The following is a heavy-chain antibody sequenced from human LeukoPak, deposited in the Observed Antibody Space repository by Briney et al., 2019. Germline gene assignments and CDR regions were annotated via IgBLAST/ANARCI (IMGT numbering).Heavy chain of an antibody. D-gene: IGHD2-2*01. Sequence: ASVKVSCKASGYTFTSYGISWVRQAPGQGLEWMGWISAYNGNTNYAQKLQGRVTMTTDTSTSTAYMELRSLRSDDTAVYYCARFFLLVGGGLVVPAALDYWGQGTLVTVSS. CDR3: ARFFLLVGGGLVVPAALDY. CDR1: GYTFTSYG. CDR2: ISAYNGNT. V-gene: IGHV1-18*04. J-gene: IGHJ4*02.